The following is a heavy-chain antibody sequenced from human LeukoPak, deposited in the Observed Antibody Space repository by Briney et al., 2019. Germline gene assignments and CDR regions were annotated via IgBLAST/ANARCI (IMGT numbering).Heavy chain of an antibody. CDR1: GYTFTAYY. D-gene: IGHD3-9*01. Sequence: ASVRVSCKASGYTFTAYYMHWVRQAPGQGLEWMGWISAYNGNTNYAQKLQGRVTMTTDTSTSTAYMELRSLRSDDTAVYYCARVYDILTGYYWFDPWGQGTLVTVSS. V-gene: IGHV1-18*04. CDR2: ISAYNGNT. CDR3: ARVYDILTGYYWFDP. J-gene: IGHJ5*02.